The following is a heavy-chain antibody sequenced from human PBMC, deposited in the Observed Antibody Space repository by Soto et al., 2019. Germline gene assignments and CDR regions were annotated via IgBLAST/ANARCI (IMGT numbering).Heavy chain of an antibody. CDR2: IWYDGSNK. Sequence: QVQLVESGGGVVQPGRSLRLSCAASGFTFSSYGMHWVRQAPGKGLEWVAVIWYDGSNKYYADSVKGRFTISRDNSKNTLYLQMNSLRAEDTAVYYCARDSYYDFGSGYGHYYYCYMDVWGKGTTVTVSS. V-gene: IGHV3-33*01. CDR1: GFTFSSYG. D-gene: IGHD3-3*01. CDR3: ARDSYYDFGSGYGHYYYCYMDV. J-gene: IGHJ6*03.